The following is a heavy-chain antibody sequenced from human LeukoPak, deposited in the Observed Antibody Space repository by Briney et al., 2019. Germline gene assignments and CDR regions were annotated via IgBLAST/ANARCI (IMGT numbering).Heavy chain of an antibody. CDR1: GFTFSSYN. D-gene: IGHD3-10*01. V-gene: IGHV3-21*01. J-gene: IGHJ4*02. Sequence: GGSLRLSCAASGFTFSSYNLNWVRQAPGKGLEWVSSISSSSSYIYYADSVKGRFTISRDNAKNSLYLQMNSLRDEDTAVYYCARGHYYGSGSYYNPPADYWGQGTLVTVSS. CDR2: ISSSSSYI. CDR3: ARGHYYGSGSYYNPPADY.